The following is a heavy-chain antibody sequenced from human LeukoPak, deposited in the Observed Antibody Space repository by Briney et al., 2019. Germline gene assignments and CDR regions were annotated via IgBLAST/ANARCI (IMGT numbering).Heavy chain of an antibody. V-gene: IGHV1-69*06. CDR2: IIPIFGTA. CDR1: GYTFTSYA. Sequence: ASVKVSCKASGYTFTSYAISWVRQAPGQGLEWMGGIIPIFGTANYAQKFQGRVTITADKSTSTAYMELNSLRSEDTAVYYCARDRFEGAAAGTGGFDYWGQGTLVTVSS. J-gene: IGHJ4*02. CDR3: ARDRFEGAAAGTGGFDY. D-gene: IGHD6-13*01.